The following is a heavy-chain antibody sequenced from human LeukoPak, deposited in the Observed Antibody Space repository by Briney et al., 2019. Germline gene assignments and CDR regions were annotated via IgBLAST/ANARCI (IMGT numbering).Heavy chain of an antibody. Sequence: ASVKVSCKVSGYTLTELSMHWVRQAPGKGLEWMGGFDPEDGETIYAQKFQGRVTMTEDTSTDTAYMELSSLRSEDTAVYYCATRYYDFWSGLSHLDYWGQGTLVTVSS. CDR2: FDPEDGET. CDR3: ATRYYDFWSGLSHLDY. V-gene: IGHV1-24*01. J-gene: IGHJ4*02. CDR1: GYTLTELS. D-gene: IGHD3-3*01.